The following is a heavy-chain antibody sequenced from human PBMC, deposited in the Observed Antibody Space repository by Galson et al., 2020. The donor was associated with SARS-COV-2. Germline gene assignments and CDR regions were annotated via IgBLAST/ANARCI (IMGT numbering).Heavy chain of an antibody. CDR3: ARDSQGGNDYNYVLF. CDR1: GYTFTSYY. J-gene: IGHJ4*02. V-gene: IGHV1-46*01. CDR2: INPSGGGT. D-gene: IGHD4-4*01. Sequence: GESLKISCKASGYTFTSYYIHWVRQAPGQGLEWMGIINPSGGGTTYAQKFQGRVTMTRDTSTSTVYMELSSLRSEDTAVYYCARDSQGGNDYNYVLFWGQGTLVTVSS.